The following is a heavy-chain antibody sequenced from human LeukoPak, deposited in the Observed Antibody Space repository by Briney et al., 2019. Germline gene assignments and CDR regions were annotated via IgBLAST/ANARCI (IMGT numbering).Heavy chain of an antibody. CDR2: IGTAGDT. CDR3: VRLSPYDSSGYYYDY. D-gene: IGHD3-22*01. Sequence: GGSLRLSCAASGFTFTNYGMHWVRQAIGKGLEWVSGIGTAGDTYYPGSVKGRFTISRENAKNSMYLEMNSLRTGDTAVYYCVRLSPYDSSGYYYDYWGQGTLVTVSS. J-gene: IGHJ4*02. V-gene: IGHV3-13*01. CDR1: GFTFTNYG.